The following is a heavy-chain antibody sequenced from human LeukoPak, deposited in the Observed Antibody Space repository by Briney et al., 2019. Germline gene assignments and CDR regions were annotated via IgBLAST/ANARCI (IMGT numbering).Heavy chain of an antibody. CDR2: INWNSGST. CDR3: VKSWGSTRPYYNYMAV. CDR1: GFTFDDYG. J-gene: IGHJ6*03. V-gene: IGHV3-9*01. D-gene: IGHD1-26*01. Sequence: GGSLRLSCAASGFTFDDYGMHWVRQAPGEGLEWVSGINWNSGSTGYADSVKGRFTISRDNAKNSLCLQMNSLRAEDTAVYYCVKSWGSTRPYYNYMAVWGKGNSVTVSS.